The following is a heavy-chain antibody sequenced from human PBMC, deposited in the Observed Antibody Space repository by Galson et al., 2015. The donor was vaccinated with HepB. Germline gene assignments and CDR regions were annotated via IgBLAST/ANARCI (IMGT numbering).Heavy chain of an antibody. V-gene: IGHV3-48*02. CDR1: GFTFSSFD. Sequence: SLRLSCAASGFTFSSFDMNWVRQAPGKGLEWVSYISSSSTTIFYADSVKGRFTISRDNAKNSLYLQMNSLRDEDTAVYYCARDGIVHYYFDFWGQGTLVTVSS. CDR3: ARDGIVHYYFDF. D-gene: IGHD2/OR15-2a*01. CDR2: ISSSSTTI. J-gene: IGHJ4*02.